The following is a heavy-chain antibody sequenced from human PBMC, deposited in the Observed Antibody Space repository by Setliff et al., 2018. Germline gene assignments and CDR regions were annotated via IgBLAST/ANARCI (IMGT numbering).Heavy chain of an antibody. Sequence: GGSLRLSCAASGFTFSNYWMSWVRQAPGKGLEWVANIQQGGGEKYYLDSVNGRFTISRDNAKDSLYLQMNSLRAEDTAIYYCARDVRYSDFWSGYFTDDYYYYYGMDVWGQGTTVTVSS. CDR2: IQQGGGEK. D-gene: IGHD3-3*01. CDR1: GFTFSNYW. J-gene: IGHJ6*02. CDR3: ARDVRYSDFWSGYFTDDYYYYYGMDV. V-gene: IGHV3-7*01.